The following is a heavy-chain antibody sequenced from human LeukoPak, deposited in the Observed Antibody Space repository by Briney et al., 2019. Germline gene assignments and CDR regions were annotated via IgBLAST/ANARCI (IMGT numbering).Heavy chain of an antibody. Sequence: GGSLRLSCAASGFTFDDYGMSWVRQAPGKGLEWVSAISGSGGSTYYADSVKGRFTISRDNSKNTLYLQMNSLRAEDTAVYYCAKDRSYYDSSGYIYYFDYWGQGTLVTVSS. D-gene: IGHD3-22*01. CDR2: ISGSGGST. V-gene: IGHV3-23*01. CDR3: AKDRSYYDSSGYIYYFDY. J-gene: IGHJ4*02. CDR1: GFTFDDYG.